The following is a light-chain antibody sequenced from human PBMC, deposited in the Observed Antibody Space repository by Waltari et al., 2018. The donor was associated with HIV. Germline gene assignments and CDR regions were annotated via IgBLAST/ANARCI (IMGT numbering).Light chain of an antibody. V-gene: IGLV3-21*02. J-gene: IGLJ2*01. CDR3: QVWDSSSDHVV. CDR1: NIGSKS. Sequence: SYVLTQPPSVSVAPGQTARITCGGNNIGSKSVHWYQQKPGQAPVLVVYDDSDRPSGIPGRFSGPNSGNTATVTISRVEAGDEADYYCQVWDSSSDHVVFGGGTKLTVL. CDR2: DDS.